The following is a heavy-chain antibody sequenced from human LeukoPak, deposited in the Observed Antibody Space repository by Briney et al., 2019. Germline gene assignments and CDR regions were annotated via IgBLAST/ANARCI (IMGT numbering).Heavy chain of an antibody. Sequence: PGGSLRLSRAVSGFSFSAYAMSWVRQAPGKGLEWVSDISGNGDRTYNADSVKGRFTSSRDNSKNTLHLQMNSLRAEDTAVYYCAKGGHYCATTSCYVSHWGQGTLVTVSS. CDR1: GFSFSAYA. D-gene: IGHD2-2*01. CDR2: ISGNGDRT. CDR3: AKGGHYCATTSCYVSH. J-gene: IGHJ4*02. V-gene: IGHV3-23*01.